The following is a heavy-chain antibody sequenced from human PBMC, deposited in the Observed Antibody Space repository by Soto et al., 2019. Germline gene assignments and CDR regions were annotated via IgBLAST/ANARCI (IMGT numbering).Heavy chain of an antibody. CDR3: ARLIGVVITNYYYGMDV. Sequence: SVKVSCKASGGTFSSYAISWVRQAPGQGLEWMGGIIPIFGTANYAQKFQGRVTITADESTSTAYMELSSLRSEDTAVYYCARLIGVVITNYYYGMDVSGQATTVTVSS. D-gene: IGHD3-22*01. V-gene: IGHV1-69*13. CDR1: GGTFSSYA. J-gene: IGHJ6*02. CDR2: IIPIFGTA.